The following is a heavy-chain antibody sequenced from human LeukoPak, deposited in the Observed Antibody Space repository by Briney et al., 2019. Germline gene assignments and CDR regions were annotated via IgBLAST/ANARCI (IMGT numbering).Heavy chain of an antibody. CDR2: VNYRGSA. CDR3: AREEQDWNDNDFFYD. J-gene: IGHJ4*02. CDR1: GGSISSRNTD. Sequence: SETLSLTCTVSGGSISSRNTDWGWIRQPPGRGLEWIGSVNYRGSAHYNPSLESRVSISVDTSNNHFSLKQSSVTDADTAVYCCAREEQDWNDNDFFYDWGPGILVSVCS. D-gene: IGHD1-1*01. V-gene: IGHV4-39*07.